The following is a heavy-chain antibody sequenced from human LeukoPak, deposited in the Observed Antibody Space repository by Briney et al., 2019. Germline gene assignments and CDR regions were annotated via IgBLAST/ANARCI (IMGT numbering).Heavy chain of an antibody. V-gene: IGHV3-48*03. D-gene: IGHD6-19*01. Sequence: GGSLRLSCAASGFTFSSYEMNWVRQAPGKGLEWVSYISGSSSTIYYADSVKGRFTISRDNAKNSLYLTMNSLRAEDTGVYYCVISSGWKGGSYFDFWGQGTLVTVS. CDR2: ISGSSSTI. CDR1: GFTFSSYE. J-gene: IGHJ4*02. CDR3: VISSGWKGGSYFDF.